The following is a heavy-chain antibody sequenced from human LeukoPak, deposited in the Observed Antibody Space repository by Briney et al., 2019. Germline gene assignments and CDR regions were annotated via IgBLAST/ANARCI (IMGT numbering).Heavy chain of an antibody. CDR2: INSDGSST. J-gene: IGHJ4*02. V-gene: IGHV3-74*01. CDR3: ARPSSGWYGAYYFDY. CDR1: GFTFSSYW. Sequence: PGGSLRLSCAASGFTFSSYWMHWVRQAPGKGLVWVSRINSDGSSTSYADSVKGRFTISRDNAKNTLYLQMNSLRAEDTAVYYCARPSSGWYGAYYFDYWGQGTLVTVSS. D-gene: IGHD6-19*01.